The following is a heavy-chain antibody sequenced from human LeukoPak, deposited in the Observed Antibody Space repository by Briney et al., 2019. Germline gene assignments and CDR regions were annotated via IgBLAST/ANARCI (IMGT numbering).Heavy chain of an antibody. Sequence: ASVKVSCKASGYTFTSYYMHWVRQAPGQGLEWMGIINPSGGSTSYAQKFQGRVSMTRDTSTSTVYMELSSLRSEDTSVYYCARPGIAASHFDYWGQGTLVTVSS. CDR3: ARPGIAASHFDY. V-gene: IGHV1-46*01. J-gene: IGHJ4*02. D-gene: IGHD6-13*01. CDR2: INPSGGST. CDR1: GYTFTSYY.